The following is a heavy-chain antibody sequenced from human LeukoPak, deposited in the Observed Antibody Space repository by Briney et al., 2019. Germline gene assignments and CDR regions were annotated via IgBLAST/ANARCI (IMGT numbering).Heavy chain of an antibody. J-gene: IGHJ4*02. D-gene: IGHD2-21*02. Sequence: AASVKVSCNASGYRFTSHGISWVRQAPGQGLEWMGWISGYNGKTKYAQKLQGRVTMTTDTSTSTGYMELRSLISDDTAVYYCARDLGMVVTPGGIDYWGQGTLVTVSS. CDR1: GYRFTSHG. CDR2: ISGYNGKT. CDR3: ARDLGMVVTPGGIDY. V-gene: IGHV1-18*01.